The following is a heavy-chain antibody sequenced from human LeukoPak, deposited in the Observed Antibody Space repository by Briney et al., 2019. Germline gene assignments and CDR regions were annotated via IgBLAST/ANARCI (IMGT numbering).Heavy chain of an antibody. V-gene: IGHV4-31*03. CDR2: SYYTGST. Sequence: SQTLSLTCTVSGGSISSGGYYLIWIRQPPAKGLEWMGYSYYTGSTYYNQSLKSRVTISGDTSKNQFSLKLSSVTAADTAVYYCASSIPTTVQKWELAYSFVYWGQGTLVTVSS. CDR3: ASSIPTTVQKWELAYSFVY. D-gene: IGHD1-26*01. CDR1: GGSISSGGYY. J-gene: IGHJ4*02.